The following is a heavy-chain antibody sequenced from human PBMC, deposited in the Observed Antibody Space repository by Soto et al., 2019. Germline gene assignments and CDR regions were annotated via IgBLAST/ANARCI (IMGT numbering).Heavy chain of an antibody. CDR3: ARHSSGWYFDY. CDR2: IYYSGRT. V-gene: IGHV4-59*08. J-gene: IGHJ4*02. Sequence: QVQLQESGPGLVKPSETLSLTCTVSGGSISSYYWSWIRQPPGKGLEWIGHIYYSGRTNYNPSLKSRVTIPVDMSKNQFSRKLSSVTAADTAVYYCARHSSGWYFDYWGQGTLVTVSS. D-gene: IGHD6-19*01. CDR1: GGSISSYY.